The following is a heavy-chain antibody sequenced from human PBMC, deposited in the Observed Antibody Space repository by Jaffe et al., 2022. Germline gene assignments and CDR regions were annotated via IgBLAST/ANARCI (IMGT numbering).Heavy chain of an antibody. V-gene: IGHV4-38-2*01. CDR3: ARHPGSATYIYDTSAFY. Sequence: QVQLQESGPGLVKPSETLSLTCAVSGYSISSGYYWGWIRQPPGKGLEWIGSIYHSGSTYYNPSLKSRVTISVDTFKNQFSLKLSSVTAADTAVYYCARHPGSATYIYDTSAFYWGQGTLATVSS. D-gene: IGHD3-22*01. CDR2: IYHSGST. J-gene: IGHJ4*02. CDR1: GYSISSGYY.